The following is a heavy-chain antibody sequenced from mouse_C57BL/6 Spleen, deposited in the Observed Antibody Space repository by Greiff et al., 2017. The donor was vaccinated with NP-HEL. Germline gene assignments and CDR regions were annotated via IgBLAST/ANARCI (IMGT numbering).Heavy chain of an antibody. CDR3: AREAYSNYLYFDY. CDR1: GYAFSSSW. V-gene: IGHV1-82*01. D-gene: IGHD2-5*01. Sequence: VKLVESGPELVKPGASVKISCKASGYAFSSSWMNWVKQRPGKGLEWIGRIYPGDGDTNYNGKFKGKATLTADKSSSTAYMQLSSLTSEDSAVYFCAREAYSNYLYFDYWGQGTTLTVSS. J-gene: IGHJ2*01. CDR2: IYPGDGDT.